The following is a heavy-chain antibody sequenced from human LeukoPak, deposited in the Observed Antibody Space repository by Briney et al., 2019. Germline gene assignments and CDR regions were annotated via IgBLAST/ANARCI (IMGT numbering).Heavy chain of an antibody. Sequence: LPGGSLRLSCAASGFTFSSYAMSWVRQAPGKGLEWVSTISDSGGSTYYADSVKGRFTISRDNSKNTLYLQMNSLRAEDTAVYYCAKSPSNIVVVPAAIGFDYWGQGTLVTVSS. D-gene: IGHD2-2*02. V-gene: IGHV3-23*01. CDR2: ISDSGGST. CDR1: GFTFSSYA. J-gene: IGHJ4*02. CDR3: AKSPSNIVVVPAAIGFDY.